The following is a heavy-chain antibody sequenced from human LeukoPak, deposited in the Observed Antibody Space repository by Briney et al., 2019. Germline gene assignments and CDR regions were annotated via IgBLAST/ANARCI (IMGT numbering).Heavy chain of an antibody. Sequence: PGGSLRLSCAASGLTLSSYSMNWARQAPGKGLEWVSFISSSSSTIYYADSVKGRFIISRDNAKNSLYLQMNSLRAEDTAVYYCARESWFDPWGQGTLVTVSS. CDR3: ARESWFDP. J-gene: IGHJ5*02. CDR1: GLTLSSYS. V-gene: IGHV3-48*01. CDR2: ISSSSSTI.